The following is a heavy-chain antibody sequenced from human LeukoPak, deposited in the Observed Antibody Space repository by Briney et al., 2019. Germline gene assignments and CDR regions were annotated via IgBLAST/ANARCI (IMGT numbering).Heavy chain of an antibody. Sequence: SETLSLICAVYGGSFSGYYWSWIRQPPGKGLEWIGEINHSGSTNYNPSLKSRVTISVDTSKNQFSLKLSSVTAADTAVYYCARARYYDSSGYSENFDYWGQGTLVTVSS. CDR1: GGSFSGYY. CDR2: INHSGST. CDR3: ARARYYDSSGYSENFDY. D-gene: IGHD3-22*01. V-gene: IGHV4-34*01. J-gene: IGHJ4*02.